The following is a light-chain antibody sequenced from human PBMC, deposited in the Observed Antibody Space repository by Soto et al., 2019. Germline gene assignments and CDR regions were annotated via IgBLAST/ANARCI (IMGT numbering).Light chain of an antibody. Sequence: VMTQSPATLSVSPGERATLSCRASQSVSSNLAWYQEKPGQAPRLLIYGASTRATGIPARFSGSGSGTEFTLSISSLQSEDFALYYCQQYNNWPLYTFGQGTKLEIK. CDR3: QQYNNWPLYT. CDR2: GAS. V-gene: IGKV3-15*01. CDR1: QSVSSN. J-gene: IGKJ2*01.